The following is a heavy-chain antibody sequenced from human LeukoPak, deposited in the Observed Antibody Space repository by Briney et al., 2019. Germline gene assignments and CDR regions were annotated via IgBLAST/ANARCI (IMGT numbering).Heavy chain of an antibody. D-gene: IGHD3-9*01. J-gene: IGHJ4*02. CDR2: INHSGST. Sequence: PSETLSLTCTVSGGSISSYYWSWIRQPPGKGLEWIGEINHSGSTNYNPSLKSRVTISVDTSKNQFSLKLSSVTAADTAVYYCARGNYDILTGYYPMDCWGQGTLVTVSS. CDR1: GGSISSYY. V-gene: IGHV4-34*01. CDR3: ARGNYDILTGYYPMDC.